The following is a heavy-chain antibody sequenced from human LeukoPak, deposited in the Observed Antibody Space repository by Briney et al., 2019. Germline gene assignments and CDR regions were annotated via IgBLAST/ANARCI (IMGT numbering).Heavy chain of an antibody. CDR2: IKQDGSDK. CDR3: ARAPDDWERLYYFDY. J-gene: IGHJ4*02. V-gene: IGHV3-7*03. D-gene: IGHD1-26*01. Sequence: GGSLRLSCAASGFTFSSYWMSWVRQAPGKGLEWVANIKQDGSDKYYVDSVKGRFTISRDNAKNSLYLQMNSLRAEDTAVYYCARAPDDWERLYYFDYWGRGTLVTVSS. CDR1: GFTFSSYW.